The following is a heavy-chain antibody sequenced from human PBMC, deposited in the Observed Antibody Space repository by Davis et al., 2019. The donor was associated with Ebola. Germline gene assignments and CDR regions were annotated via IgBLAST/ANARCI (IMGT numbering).Heavy chain of an antibody. CDR1: GFTFSSYG. CDR2: IWYDGSNK. CDR3: AREGSDYGQYYFDY. V-gene: IGHV3-30*19. J-gene: IGHJ4*02. Sequence: LSLTCAASGFTFSSYGMHWVRQAPGKGLEWVAVIWYDGSNKYYADSVKGRFTISRDNSKNTLYLQMNSLRAEDTAVYYCAREGSDYGQYYFDYWGQGTLVTVSS. D-gene: IGHD4-17*01.